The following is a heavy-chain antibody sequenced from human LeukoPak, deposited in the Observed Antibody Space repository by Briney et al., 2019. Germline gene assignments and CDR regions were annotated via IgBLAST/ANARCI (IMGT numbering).Heavy chain of an antibody. CDR1: GYTLTELS. J-gene: IGHJ6*02. V-gene: IGHV1-24*01. CDR2: FDPEDGET. D-gene: IGHD1-1*01. Sequence: ASVKVSCKVSGYTLTELSMHWVRQAPGKGLEWMGRFDPEDGETIYARKFQGRVTMTEDTSTDTAYMELSSLRSEDTAVYFCAVSLTTGGYYGMDVWGQGTTVTVSS. CDR3: AVSLTTGGYYGMDV.